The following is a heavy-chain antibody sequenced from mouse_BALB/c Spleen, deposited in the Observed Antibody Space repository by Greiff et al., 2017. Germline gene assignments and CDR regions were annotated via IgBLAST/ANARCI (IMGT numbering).Heavy chain of an antibody. Sequence: VKLMESGAELAKPGASVKMSCKASGYTFTSYWMHWVKQRPGQGLEWIGYINPSTGYTEYNQKFKDKATLTADKSSSTAYMQLSSLTSEDSAVYYCARENYGYTWFAYWGQGTLVTVSA. CDR1: GYTFTSYW. CDR3: ARENYGYTWFAY. J-gene: IGHJ3*01. CDR2: INPSTGYT. D-gene: IGHD2-2*01. V-gene: IGHV1-7*01.